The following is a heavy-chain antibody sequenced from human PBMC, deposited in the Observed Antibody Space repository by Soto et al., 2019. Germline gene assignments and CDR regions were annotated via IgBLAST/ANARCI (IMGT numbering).Heavy chain of an antibody. V-gene: IGHV3-66*04. J-gene: IGHJ4*02. CDR1: GFTVSSNY. CDR3: ARHSPRDYGDFEFDY. CDR2: IYSGRST. D-gene: IGHD4-17*01. Sequence: EVQLVESGGGLVQPGGSLRLSCAASGFTVSSNYMSWVRQAPGKGLEWVSVIYSGRSTYYADSVKGRFTISRDNSKNTLDLQMNSLRAEDTAVYDCARHSPRDYGDFEFDYWGQGTLVTVSS.